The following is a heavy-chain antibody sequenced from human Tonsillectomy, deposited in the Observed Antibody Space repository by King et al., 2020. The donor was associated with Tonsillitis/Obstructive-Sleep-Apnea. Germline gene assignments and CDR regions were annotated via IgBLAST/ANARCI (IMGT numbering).Heavy chain of an antibody. J-gene: IGHJ6*02. CDR1: GYTFTIYW. V-gene: IGHV5-10-1*03. CDR3: ASHIGYSNGYRHGMDV. D-gene: IGHD5-18*01. CDR2: IDPSDSFP. Sequence: QLVQSGAEVKKPGESLRISCKGSGYTFTIYWISWVRQIPGKGLEWMGTIDPSDSFPNYSPSFQDHVTISADKSISTAYLQWSSLKASDTAMYYCASHIGYSNGYRHGMDVWGQGTTVTVSS.